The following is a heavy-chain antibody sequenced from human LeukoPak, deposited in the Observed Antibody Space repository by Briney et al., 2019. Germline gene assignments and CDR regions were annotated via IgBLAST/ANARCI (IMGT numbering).Heavy chain of an antibody. V-gene: IGHV3-23*01. CDR3: AKDGGKWLSYFDS. CDR1: GFSFANYA. Sequence: GGSLRLSCAASGFSFANYAMSWVRQAPGKGLEWVSGMSYIGASTYYADSVKGRFIISRDNSKNTLSLQMSSLRAEDTAVYYCAKDGGKWLSYFDSWGQGTLVTVSS. J-gene: IGHJ4*02. CDR2: MSYIGAST. D-gene: IGHD5-12*01.